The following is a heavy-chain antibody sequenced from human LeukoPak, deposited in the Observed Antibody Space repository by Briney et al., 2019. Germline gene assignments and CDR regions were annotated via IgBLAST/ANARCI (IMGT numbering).Heavy chain of an antibody. V-gene: IGHV3-21*01. CDR1: GFTFSSYS. Sequence: GGSLRLSCAASGFTFSSYSMDWVRQAPGKGLEWVSSISSSSSCIYYADSVKGRFTISRDNAKNSLYLQMNSLRAEDTAVYYFARDQDYYDFWSGYYTLFDYWGQGTLVTVSS. CDR3: ARDQDYYDFWSGYYTLFDY. CDR2: ISSSSSCI. D-gene: IGHD3-3*01. J-gene: IGHJ4*02.